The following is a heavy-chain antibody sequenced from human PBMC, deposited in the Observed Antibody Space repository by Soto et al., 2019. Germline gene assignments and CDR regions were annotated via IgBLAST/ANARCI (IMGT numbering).Heavy chain of an antibody. CDR1: GFTFNAYG. Sequence: QAQLVESGGGVVQPGESLRLSCEVSGFTFNAYGMHWVRQAPGKGLEWVAAISHDGTNKNYGDSVKGRFTISRDNSKKTLYLQMNSLRPEDTALYDCAKDDYYYSRSGYYIFDYWGQGTLVTVSS. CDR2: ISHDGTNK. J-gene: IGHJ4*02. CDR3: AKDDYYYSRSGYYIFDY. D-gene: IGHD3-22*01. V-gene: IGHV3-30*18.